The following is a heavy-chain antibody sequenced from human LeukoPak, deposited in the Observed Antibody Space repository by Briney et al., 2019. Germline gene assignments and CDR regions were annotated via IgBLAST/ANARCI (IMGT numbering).Heavy chain of an antibody. Sequence: SETLSLTCTVSGGSISSCCWSWIRQAPGKGLEWIGYINNSGSANYSPSLMRRVTMSVDTSKNQLFLSLTSVTAADTAVYYCASSDYGGKFDYWGQGTLVTVSS. CDR1: GGSISSCC. D-gene: IGHD4-23*01. CDR3: ASSDYGGKFDY. CDR2: INNSGSA. J-gene: IGHJ4*02. V-gene: IGHV4-59*01.